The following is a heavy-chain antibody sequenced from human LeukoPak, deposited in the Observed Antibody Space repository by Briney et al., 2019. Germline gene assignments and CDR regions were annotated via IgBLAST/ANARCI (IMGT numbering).Heavy chain of an antibody. V-gene: IGHV3-30*02. CDR2: IRYDGSNK. CDR1: GFTFSSYG. CDR3: AKDVDSSGWYYFDY. D-gene: IGHD6-19*01. J-gene: IGHJ4*02. Sequence: GGSLRLSCAASGFTFSSYGMHWVRQAPGKGLEWVAFIRYDGSNKYYADPVKGRFTISRDNSKNTLYLQMNSLRAEDTAVYYCAKDVDSSGWYYFDYWGQGTLVTVSS.